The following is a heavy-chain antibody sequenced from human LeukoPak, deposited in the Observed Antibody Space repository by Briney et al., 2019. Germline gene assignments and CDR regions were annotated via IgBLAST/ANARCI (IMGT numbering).Heavy chain of an antibody. J-gene: IGHJ4*02. D-gene: IGHD3-22*01. V-gene: IGHV3-30*02. Sequence: GGSLRLSCAASRFTFSSYGMHWVRQTPGKGLEWVAFIRHDGSYKQYADSVKGRFTVSRDNSKDTVYLQMNRLRTEDTAVYYCAKNRDSSDYPRDFDYWGQGTLVTVSS. CDR2: IRHDGSYK. CDR3: AKNRDSSDYPRDFDY. CDR1: RFTFSSYG.